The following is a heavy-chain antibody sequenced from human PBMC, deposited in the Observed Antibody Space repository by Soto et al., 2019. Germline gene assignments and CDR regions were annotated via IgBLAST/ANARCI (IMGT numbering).Heavy chain of an antibody. D-gene: IGHD6-6*01. CDR3: AKDISSIAALDYYYYGMDV. V-gene: IGHV3-23*01. Sequence: EVQLLESGGGLVQPGGSLRLSCAASGFTFSSYAMSWVRQAPGKGLEWVSAISGSGGSTYYADSVKGRFTISRDNSKNTLYLQMNSLRAEDTAVYYCAKDISSIAALDYYYYGMDVWGQGTTVTVSS. J-gene: IGHJ6*02. CDR2: ISGSGGST. CDR1: GFTFSSYA.